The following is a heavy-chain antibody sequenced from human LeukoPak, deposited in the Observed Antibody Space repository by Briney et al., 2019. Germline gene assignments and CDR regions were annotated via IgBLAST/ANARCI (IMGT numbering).Heavy chain of an antibody. CDR3: ARNAENYDFWSGRNWFDP. CDR1: GYTFTSYG. J-gene: IGHJ5*02. V-gene: IGHV1-18*01. CDR2: IIAYNGNT. Sequence: PEASVKVSCKASGYTFTSYGISWVRQAPGQGLEWMGWIIAYNGNTNYVQKVQGRVTMTTDTSTSTAYMELRSLRSDDTAVYYCARNAENYDFWSGRNWFDPWGQGTLVTVSS. D-gene: IGHD3-3*01.